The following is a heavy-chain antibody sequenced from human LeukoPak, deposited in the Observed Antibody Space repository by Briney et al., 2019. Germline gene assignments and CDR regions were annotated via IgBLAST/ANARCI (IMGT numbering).Heavy chain of an antibody. CDR2: IYYSGST. Sequence: PSETLSLTCTVSGGSISSYYWSWIRQPPGKGLEWIGYIYYSGSTNYNPSLKSRVTISVDTSRNQFSLKLSSVTAADTAVYYCASLGGSSDFDYWGQGTLVTVSS. V-gene: IGHV4-59*01. CDR1: GGSISSYY. CDR3: ASLGGSSDFDY. D-gene: IGHD1-26*01. J-gene: IGHJ4*02.